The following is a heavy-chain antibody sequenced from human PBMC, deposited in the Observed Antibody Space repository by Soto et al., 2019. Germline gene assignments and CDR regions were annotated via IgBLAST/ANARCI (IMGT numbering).Heavy chain of an antibody. D-gene: IGHD2-2*02. J-gene: IGHJ6*02. V-gene: IGHV1-46*01. CDR1: GYTFTSYY. Sequence: GASVKVSCKASGYTFTSYYMHWVRQAPGQGLEWMGIINPSGGTANYAQKFQGRVTITADESTSTAYMELSSLRSEDTAVYYCARDKGTRLYCSSTSCYTSNYYYYGMDVWGQGTTVTVSS. CDR3: ARDKGTRLYCSSTSCYTSNYYYYGMDV. CDR2: INPSGGTA.